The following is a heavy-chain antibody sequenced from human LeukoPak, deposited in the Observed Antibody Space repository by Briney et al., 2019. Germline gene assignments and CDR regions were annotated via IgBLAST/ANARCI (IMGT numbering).Heavy chain of an antibody. D-gene: IGHD3-22*01. V-gene: IGHV1-2*04. CDR2: INPNSGGT. CDR3: ARARDSSGYYGFDY. Sequence: GASVKVSCKASGYTFTGYYMHWVRQAPGQGLEWMGWINPNSGGTNYAQKFQGWVTMTGDTSISTAYMELSRLRSDDTAVYYCARARDSSGYYGFDYWGQGTLVTVSS. CDR1: GYTFTGYY. J-gene: IGHJ4*02.